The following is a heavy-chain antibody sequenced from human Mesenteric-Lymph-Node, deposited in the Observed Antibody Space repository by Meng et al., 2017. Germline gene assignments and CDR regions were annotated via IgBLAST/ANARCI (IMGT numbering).Heavy chain of an antibody. D-gene: IGHD6-13*01. V-gene: IGHV3-11*01. CDR3: ASVARPWQYLVS. Sequence: QVQLVESGVALVKPGESLRLSCAASGFTFSDYYMSWVRQAPGKGLEWISYISSSAKTRYYADSVNGRFTISRDNAKNSLYLQTNSLRAEDTAVYYCASVARPWQYLVSWGQGTLVTVSS. CDR2: ISSSAKTR. J-gene: IGHJ5*02. CDR1: GFTFSDYY.